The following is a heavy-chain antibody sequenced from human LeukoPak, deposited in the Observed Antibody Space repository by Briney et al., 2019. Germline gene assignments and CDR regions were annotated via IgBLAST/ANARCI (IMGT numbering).Heavy chain of an antibody. Sequence: GSLRLSCAASGFTFSSYAMSWVRQAPGKGLEWVSAISGSGGSTYYADSVKGRFTISRDNAKNSLYLQMNSLRAEDTAVYYCARDSYYDILTGYLRYFDYWGQGTLVTVSS. CDR3: ARDSYYDILTGYLRYFDY. V-gene: IGHV3-23*01. CDR1: GFTFSSYA. J-gene: IGHJ4*02. D-gene: IGHD3-9*01. CDR2: ISGSGGST.